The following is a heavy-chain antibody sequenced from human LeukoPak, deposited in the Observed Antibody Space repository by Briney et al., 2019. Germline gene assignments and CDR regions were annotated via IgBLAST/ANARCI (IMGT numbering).Heavy chain of an antibody. CDR2: IKKDGSEK. V-gene: IGHV3-7*03. CDR1: GFTLSTYW. J-gene: IGHJ4*02. D-gene: IGHD2-15*01. CDR3: AREGVHCSGRSCLKAY. Sequence: GGSLRHSCAASGFTLSTYWMSWVRQAPGKGLEWVANIKKDGSEKYYMDSVKGRFTISRDNAENSLYLQMNSLRAEDTAVYYCAREGVHCSGRSCLKAYWGQGTQVTVSS.